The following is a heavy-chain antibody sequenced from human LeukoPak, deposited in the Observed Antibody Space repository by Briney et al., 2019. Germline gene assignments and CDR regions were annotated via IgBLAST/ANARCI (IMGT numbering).Heavy chain of an antibody. V-gene: IGHV3-11*01. CDR2: ISSSGSTI. CDR3: ARLGVDTAMADAFDI. Sequence: GGSLRLSCAASGFTFSDYYMSWIRQAPGKGLEWVSYISSSGSTIYYADSVKGRFTISRDNAKNSLYLQMNSLRAEDTAVYYCARLGVDTAMADAFDIWGQGTMVTVFS. D-gene: IGHD5-18*01. CDR1: GFTFSDYY. J-gene: IGHJ3*02.